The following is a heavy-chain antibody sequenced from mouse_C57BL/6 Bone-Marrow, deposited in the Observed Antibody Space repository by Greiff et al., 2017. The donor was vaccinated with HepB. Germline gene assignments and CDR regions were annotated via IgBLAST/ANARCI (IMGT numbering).Heavy chain of an antibody. CDR1: GYAFSSSW. V-gene: IGHV1-82*01. CDR2: IYPGDGDT. J-gene: IGHJ3*01. D-gene: IGHD4-1*01. CDR3: AGPWDFAY. Sequence: VQRVESGPELVKPGASVKISCKASGYAFSSSWMNWVKQRPGKGLEWIGRIYPGDGDTNYNGKFKGKATLTADKSSSTAYMQLSSLTSEDSAVYFCAGPWDFAYWGQGTLVTVSA.